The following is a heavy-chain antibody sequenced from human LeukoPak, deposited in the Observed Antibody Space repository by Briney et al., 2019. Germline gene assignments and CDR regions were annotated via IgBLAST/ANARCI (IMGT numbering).Heavy chain of an antibody. Sequence: SETLSLTCAVYGGSFSGYYWSWLRQPPGKGLEWIGEINHSGSTNYNPSLKSRVTISVDTSKNQFSLKLSSVTAADTAVYYCARGGGMYGSGSYEGEDFDYWGQGTLVTVSS. J-gene: IGHJ4*02. V-gene: IGHV4-34*01. CDR1: GGSFSGYY. CDR3: ARGGGMYGSGSYEGEDFDY. D-gene: IGHD3-10*01. CDR2: INHSGST.